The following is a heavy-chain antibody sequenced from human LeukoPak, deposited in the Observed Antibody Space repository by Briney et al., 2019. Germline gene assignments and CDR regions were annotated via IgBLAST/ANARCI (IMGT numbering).Heavy chain of an antibody. CDR1: GGTFSSYA. CDR2: IIPILGIA. J-gene: IGHJ6*02. V-gene: IGHV1-69*04. Sequence: SVKVSCKASGGTFSSYAISWVRQAPGRGLEWMGRIIPILGIANYAQKFQGRVTITADKSTSTAYMELSSLRSEDTAVYYCARRFVVVAANYYYYYGMDVWGQGTTVTVSS. CDR3: ARRFVVVAANYYYYYGMDV. D-gene: IGHD2-15*01.